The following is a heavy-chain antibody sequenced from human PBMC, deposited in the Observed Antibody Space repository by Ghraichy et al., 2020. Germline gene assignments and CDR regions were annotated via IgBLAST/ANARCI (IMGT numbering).Heavy chain of an antibody. CDR3: ARSGFYYAQDY. CDR1: GGSISSYY. CDR2: ISYSGST. V-gene: IGHV4-59*01. D-gene: IGHD3-22*01. Sequence: SEPLSLTCTVSGGSISSYYWSWIRQPPGKGLEWIGYISYSGSTNYNPSLRSRVTISVDTSKNQFSLKLSSVTAADTAVYYCARSGFYYAQDYWGQGTLVTVSS. J-gene: IGHJ4*02.